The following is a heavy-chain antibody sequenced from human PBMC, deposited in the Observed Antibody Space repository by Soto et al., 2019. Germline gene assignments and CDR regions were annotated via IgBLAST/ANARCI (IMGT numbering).Heavy chain of an antibody. D-gene: IGHD3-22*01. Sequence: SETLSLTCTVSGGSVSSGSYYWSWIRQPPGKGLEWIGYIYYSESTNYNPSLKSRVTISVDTSKNQFSLRLSSVTAADTAVYYCARGITVIVVGENWFDPWGQGTLVTVSS. V-gene: IGHV4-61*01. CDR2: IYYSEST. CDR1: GGSVSSGSYY. J-gene: IGHJ5*02. CDR3: ARGITVIVVGENWFDP.